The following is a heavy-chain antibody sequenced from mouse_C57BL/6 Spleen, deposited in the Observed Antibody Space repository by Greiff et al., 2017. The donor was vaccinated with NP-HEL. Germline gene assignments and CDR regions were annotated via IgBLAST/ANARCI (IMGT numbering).Heavy chain of an antibody. CDR3: AKGGYYGSSYIYWYFDV. CDR1: GYAFTNYL. V-gene: IGHV1-54*01. D-gene: IGHD1-1*01. J-gene: IGHJ1*03. Sequence: VQLQQSGAELVRPGTSVKVSCKASGYAFTNYLIEWVKQRPGQGLEWIGVINPGSGGTNYNEKFKGKATLTADTSSSTAYMQLSRLTSEDSAVYFCAKGGYYGSSYIYWYFDVWGTGTTVTVSS. CDR2: INPGSGGT.